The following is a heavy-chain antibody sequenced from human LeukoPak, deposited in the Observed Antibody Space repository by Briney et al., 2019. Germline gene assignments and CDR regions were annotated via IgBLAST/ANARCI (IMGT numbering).Heavy chain of an antibody. D-gene: IGHD5-18*01. Sequence: GGSLRLSCAASGFTFSSYSMNWVRRAPGKGLEWVSYISSSSSAIYYADSVKGRFTISRDNAKNSLYLQMNSLRAEDTAVYYCARGLGTYSFGLRDYFDYWGQGTLVTVSS. CDR2: ISSSSSAI. V-gene: IGHV3-48*04. CDR3: ARGLGTYSFGLRDYFDY. CDR1: GFTFSSYS. J-gene: IGHJ4*02.